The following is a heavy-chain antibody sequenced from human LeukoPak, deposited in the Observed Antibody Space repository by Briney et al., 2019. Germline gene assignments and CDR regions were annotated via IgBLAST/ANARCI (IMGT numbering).Heavy chain of an antibody. CDR2: IYYSGRT. Sequence: KASETLSLTCSVSGGSISSYYWNWIRQPPGKGLEWIGYIYYSGRTGYNPSLKSRVTISVDTSRNQFSLNLSSVTAADTAVYYCVTQGRSVETTTWGAFDIWGQGTMVTVSS. CDR3: VTQGRSVETTTWGAFDI. V-gene: IGHV4-59*01. CDR1: GGSISSYY. J-gene: IGHJ3*02. D-gene: IGHD4-11*01.